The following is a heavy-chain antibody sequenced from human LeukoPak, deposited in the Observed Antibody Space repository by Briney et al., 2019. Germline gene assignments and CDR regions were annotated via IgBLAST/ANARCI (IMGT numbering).Heavy chain of an antibody. D-gene: IGHD3-16*01. CDR2: ISSSSTTI. V-gene: IGHV3-48*04. CDR3: ARSPRDDYVWGSALGYYYYGMDV. J-gene: IGHJ6*02. Sequence: PGGPLRLSCAASGFTFSTYSMNWVRQAPGKGLEWVSFISSSSTTIYYADSVKGRFTISRDNAKNTLYLQMNSLRAEDTAVYYCARSPRDDYVWGSALGYYYYGMDVWGQGTTVTVSS. CDR1: GFTFSTYS.